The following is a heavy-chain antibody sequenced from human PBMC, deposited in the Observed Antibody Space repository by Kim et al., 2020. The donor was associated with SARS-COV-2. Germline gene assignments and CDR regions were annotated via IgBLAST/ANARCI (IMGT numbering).Heavy chain of an antibody. D-gene: IGHD1-20*01. Sequence: SETLSLTCAVYGGSFSGYYWSWIRQPPGKGLEWIGEINHSGSTNYNPSLKSRVTISVDTSKNQFSLKLSSVTAADTAVYYCARAGAVKYNWNPGRRPVAFDIWGQGTMVTVSS. J-gene: IGHJ3*02. V-gene: IGHV4-34*01. CDR1: GGSFSGYY. CDR3: ARAGAVKYNWNPGRRPVAFDI. CDR2: INHSGST.